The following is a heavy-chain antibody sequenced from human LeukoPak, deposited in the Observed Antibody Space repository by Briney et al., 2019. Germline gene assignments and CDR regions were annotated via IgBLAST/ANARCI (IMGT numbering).Heavy chain of an antibody. J-gene: IGHJ4*02. D-gene: IGHD2-15*01. V-gene: IGHV4-39*07. Sequence: SETLSLTCTVSGGSISSSSYYWGWIRQPPGKGLEWIGSIYYSGSTYYNPSLKSRVTISVDTSKNQFSLKLSSVTAADTAVYYCARDRLPTLGYCSGGSCYPYYFDYWGQGTLVTVSS. CDR3: ARDRLPTLGYCSGGSCYPYYFDY. CDR2: IYYSGST. CDR1: GGSISSSSYY.